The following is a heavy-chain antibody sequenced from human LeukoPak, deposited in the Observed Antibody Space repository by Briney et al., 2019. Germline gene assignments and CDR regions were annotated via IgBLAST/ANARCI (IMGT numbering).Heavy chain of an antibody. V-gene: IGHV4-39*07. CDR2: IYYSGST. J-gene: IGHJ4*02. D-gene: IGHD6-13*01. CDR3: ARVVAAAGTSYLYYFDY. CDR1: GGSISSSSYY. Sequence: SETLSLTCTVSGGSISSSSYYWGWIRQPPGKGLEWIGSIYYSGSTYYNPSLKSRVTISVDTSKNQFSLKLSSVTAADTAVYYCARVVAAAGTSYLYYFDYWGQGTLVTVSS.